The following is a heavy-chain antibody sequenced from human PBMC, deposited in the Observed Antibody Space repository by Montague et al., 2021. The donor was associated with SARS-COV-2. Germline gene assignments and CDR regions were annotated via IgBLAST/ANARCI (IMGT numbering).Heavy chain of an antibody. J-gene: IGHJ3*01. V-gene: IGHV4-39*02. CDR2: IYYTGNT. D-gene: IGHD3-22*01. CDR1: GGSITNNIDY. Sequence: SKTLSLTCTVSGGSITNNIDYWAWIRQPPGKGLEWIGSIYYTGNTYYNPSLKSRVTRSVVTSKNHFTLKLSSVTAAEAAVYYCARLKRYFDSSGSPSAFDFWGQGTMVTVSS. CDR3: ARLKRYFDSSGSPSAFDF.